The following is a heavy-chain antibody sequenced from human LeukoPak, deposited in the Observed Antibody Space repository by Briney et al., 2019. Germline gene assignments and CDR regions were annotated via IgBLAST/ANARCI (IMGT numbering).Heavy chain of an antibody. D-gene: IGHD5-24*01. CDR2: IYTSGRT. CDR3: ARRRREISTITEDNWFDP. J-gene: IGHJ5*02. CDR1: GGSISTYS. V-gene: IGHV4-4*09. Sequence: SETLSLTCTVSGGSISTYSWNWIRQSPGKGLESIGRIYTSGRTIYNPSLKSRVTISVETSKNQFSLELTSVTAADTAVYYCARRRREISTITEDNWFDPWGHGTLVTVSS.